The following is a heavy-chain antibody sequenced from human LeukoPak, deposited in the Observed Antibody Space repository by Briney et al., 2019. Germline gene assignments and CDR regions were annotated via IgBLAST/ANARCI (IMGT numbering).Heavy chain of an antibody. CDR2: IYYTGST. Sequence: SETLSLTCTVSGGSISSGDYYWSWIRQPPGKGLEWIGYIYYTGSTYYNPSLQSRVTISVDTSKNQFSLKLSSVTAADTAVYYCARLGGSYYAFDYWGQGTLVTVSS. CDR1: GGSISSGDYY. D-gene: IGHD1-26*01. J-gene: IGHJ4*02. CDR3: ARLGGSYYAFDY. V-gene: IGHV4-30-4*01.